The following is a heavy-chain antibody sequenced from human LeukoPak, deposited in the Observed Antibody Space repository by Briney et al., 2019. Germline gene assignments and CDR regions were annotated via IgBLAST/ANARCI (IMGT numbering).Heavy chain of an antibody. Sequence: SGGSLRLSCAASGFTFSSYAMSWVRQAPGKGLEWVSAISGSGGSTYYAYSVEGRFTISRDNSKNTLYLQMNSLRAEDTAVYYCAKGAVRGVIRPPFDYWGQGTLVTVSS. V-gene: IGHV3-23*01. CDR1: GFTFSSYA. CDR3: AKGAVRGVIRPPFDY. J-gene: IGHJ4*02. D-gene: IGHD3-10*01. CDR2: ISGSGGST.